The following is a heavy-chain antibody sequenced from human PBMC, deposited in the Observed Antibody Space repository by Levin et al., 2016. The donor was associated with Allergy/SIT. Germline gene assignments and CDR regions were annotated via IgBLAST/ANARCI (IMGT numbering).Heavy chain of an antibody. D-gene: IGHD4-17*01. CDR2: INPNSGGA. J-gene: IGHJ4*02. V-gene: IGHV1-2*02. Sequence: VRQMPGKGLEWMGWINPNSGGANYPQKFQGRVTMTSDTSSRTAYMELSRLRSDDTAVYYCARDASDGDYEDYWGQGTLVTVSS. CDR3: ARDASDGDYEDY.